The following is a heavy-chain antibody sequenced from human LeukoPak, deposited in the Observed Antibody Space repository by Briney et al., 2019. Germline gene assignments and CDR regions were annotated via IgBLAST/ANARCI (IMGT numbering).Heavy chain of an antibody. CDR2: IYYSGTT. V-gene: IGHV4-59*08. J-gene: IGHJ4*02. D-gene: IGHD6-13*01. CDR1: GGSINSYY. Sequence: PPGTLSLTCTVSGGSINSYYWSWIRQPPGKGLEWIGYIYYSGTTNYNPSLKSRVTISVDAPTNQFSLNLSSVTAADTAVYYCARGGMSHFDYWGQGTLVTVSS. CDR3: ARGGMSHFDY.